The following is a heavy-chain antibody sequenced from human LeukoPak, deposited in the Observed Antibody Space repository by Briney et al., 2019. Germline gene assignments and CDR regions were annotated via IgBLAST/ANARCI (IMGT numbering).Heavy chain of an antibody. D-gene: IGHD5-18*01. V-gene: IGHV3-48*01. CDR1: GFTFSSYS. CDR2: ISSSSSTI. J-gene: IGHJ3*02. Sequence: GGSLRLSCAASGFTFSSYSMNWVRQAPGKGLEWVSYISSSSSTIYYADSVKGRFTISRDNAKNSLYLQMNSLRAEDTAVYYCARDSRGYSYGDLCAFDIWGQGTMVTVSS. CDR3: ARDSRGYSYGDLCAFDI.